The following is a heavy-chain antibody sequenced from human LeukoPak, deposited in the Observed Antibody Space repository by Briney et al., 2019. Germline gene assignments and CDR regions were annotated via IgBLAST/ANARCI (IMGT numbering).Heavy chain of an antibody. CDR2: IRYDGRNK. V-gene: IGHV3-30*02. D-gene: IGHD3-9*01. Sequence: PGGSLRLSCAASGFTFNNYGMHWVRQAPGKRLEWVAFIRYDGRNKYYADSVKGRFTISRDNFKNTLYLQMNSLRAEDTAVYYCAKGPKRYNILTGYFVIETALDIWGQGTMVTVSS. CDR1: GFTFNNYG. CDR3: AKGPKRYNILTGYFVIETALDI. J-gene: IGHJ3*02.